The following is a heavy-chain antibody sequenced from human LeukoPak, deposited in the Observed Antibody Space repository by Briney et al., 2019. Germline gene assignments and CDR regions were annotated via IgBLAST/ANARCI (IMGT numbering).Heavy chain of an antibody. Sequence: PGGSLRLSCAASGFTFSSFEMVWVRQAPGKGLEWISYISTSGASTYYADSVMGRFTVSRDNVKNSMSLRMDTLRVEDTAVYYCARERGYNYGYSGYYDHWGQGVLVTVSS. CDR2: ISTSGAST. CDR3: ARERGYNYGYSGYYDH. V-gene: IGHV3-48*03. J-gene: IGHJ4*02. CDR1: GFTFSSFE. D-gene: IGHD5-18*01.